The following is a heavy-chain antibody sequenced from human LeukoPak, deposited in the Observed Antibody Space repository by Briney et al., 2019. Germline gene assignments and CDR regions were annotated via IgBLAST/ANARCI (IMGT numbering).Heavy chain of an antibody. CDR1: GGSISSSSYY. V-gene: IGHV4-39*01. D-gene: IGHD3-10*01. CDR3: ARLTEFLSDP. J-gene: IGHJ5*02. CDR2: IYYSGST. Sequence: SETLSLTCTVSGGSISSSSYYWGWIRQPPGKGLEWIGSIYYSGSTYYNPSLKSRVTISVDTSKNQFSLKLSSVTAADTAAYYCARLTEFLSDPWGQGTLVTVSS.